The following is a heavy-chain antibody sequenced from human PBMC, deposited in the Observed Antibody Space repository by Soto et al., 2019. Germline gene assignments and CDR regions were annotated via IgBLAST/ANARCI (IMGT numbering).Heavy chain of an antibody. V-gene: IGHV1-18*01. CDR2: INPYSGNT. D-gene: IGHD6-13*01. CDR1: GYTFTSYC. Sequence: GASVKVSCKASGYTFTSYCISWVRQAPGQGLEWMGWINPYSGNTNYAQKLQGRVTMTTNTSTSTAYMELSSLRSEDTAVYYCARDNKRIAAAGFDYWGQGTLVTVSS. CDR3: ARDNKRIAAAGFDY. J-gene: IGHJ4*02.